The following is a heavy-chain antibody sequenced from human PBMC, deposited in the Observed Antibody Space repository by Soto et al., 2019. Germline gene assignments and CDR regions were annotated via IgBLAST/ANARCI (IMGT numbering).Heavy chain of an antibody. V-gene: IGHV4-59*08. Sequence: PSETLSLTCTVSGGSISSYYWSWIRQPPGKGLEWIGYIYYSGSTSYNPSLRSRVTISVDTSKNQFSLKLSSVTAADTAVYYCARQAPHSSGWFWFDPWGQGTLVTAPQ. D-gene: IGHD6-19*01. J-gene: IGHJ5*02. CDR1: GGSISSYY. CDR3: ARQAPHSSGWFWFDP. CDR2: IYYSGST.